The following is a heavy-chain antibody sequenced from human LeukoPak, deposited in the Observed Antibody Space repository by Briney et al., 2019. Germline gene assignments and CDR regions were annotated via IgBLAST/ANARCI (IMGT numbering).Heavy chain of an antibody. CDR2: ISGSGGKT. CDR3: AKCLTSTGTCYFDY. CDR1: GLTFSNYA. V-gene: IGHV3-23*01. J-gene: IGHJ4*02. D-gene: IGHD1-1*01. Sequence: GGSLRLSCAASGLTFSNYAMSWVRQAPGEGLEWVSAISGSGGKTYYADSVNGRFTISRDHSQNTLFLQMNSRRADDAAIYYCAKCLTSTGTCYFDYWGQGTLVTVSS.